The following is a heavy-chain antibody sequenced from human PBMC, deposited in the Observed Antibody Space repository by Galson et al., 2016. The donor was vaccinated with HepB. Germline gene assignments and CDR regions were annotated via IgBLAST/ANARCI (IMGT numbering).Heavy chain of an antibody. V-gene: IGHV3-23*01. D-gene: IGHD4-17*01. J-gene: IGHJ4*02. Sequence: SLRLSCAASGFTFNIYAMSWVRQAPGKGLEWVAAIAGSGALTNYADSVKGRFTISRDNSKNTLYLQMNSLRAEDTAVSYCAKGLYGDYSYFDDWGQGTLVTFSS. CDR3: AKGLYGDYSYFDD. CDR2: IAGSGALT. CDR1: GFTFNIYA.